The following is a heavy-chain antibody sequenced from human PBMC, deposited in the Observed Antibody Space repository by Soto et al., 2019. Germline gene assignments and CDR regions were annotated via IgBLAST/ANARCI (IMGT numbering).Heavy chain of an antibody. V-gene: IGHV4-39*01. Sequence: QLQLQESGPGLVKPSETLSLTCTVSGGSISSSSYYWGWIRQPPGKGLEWIGSIYYSGSTYYNPSLKSRVTISVDTSKNQFSLKLSSVTAADPAVYYCARHKSYYGSGSYLFWFDPWGQGTLVTVSS. CDR1: GGSISSSSYY. CDR2: IYYSGST. D-gene: IGHD3-10*01. J-gene: IGHJ5*02. CDR3: ARHKSYYGSGSYLFWFDP.